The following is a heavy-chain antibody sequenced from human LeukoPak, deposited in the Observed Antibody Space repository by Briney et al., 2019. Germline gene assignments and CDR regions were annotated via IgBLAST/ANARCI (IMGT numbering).Heavy chain of an antibody. CDR1: GVSISSYH. CDR2: IYNSGST. J-gene: IGHJ4*02. CDR3: ARKDGDG. V-gene: IGHV4-59*01. Sequence: SETLSLTCTVSGVSISSYHWTWIRQPPGEGLEWIGHIYNSGSTNYNPSLRGRVTISLVTSKNQVSLKLNSVTAADTAMYYCARKDGDGWGQGTLVTVSS. D-gene: IGHD5-24*01.